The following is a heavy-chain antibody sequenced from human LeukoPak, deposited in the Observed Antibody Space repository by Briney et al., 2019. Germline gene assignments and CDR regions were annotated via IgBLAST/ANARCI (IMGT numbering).Heavy chain of an antibody. CDR3: ARDLLGYGYFDL. J-gene: IGHJ2*01. D-gene: IGHD7-27*01. V-gene: IGHV4-31*11. Sequence: PSETLSLTCAVYGGSFSGYYWSWIRQHPGKGLEWIGYIYYSGSTYYNPSLKSRVTISVDTSKNQFSLKLSSVTAADTAVYYCARDLLGYGYFDLWGRGTLVTVSS. CDR2: IYYSGST. CDR1: GGSFSGYY.